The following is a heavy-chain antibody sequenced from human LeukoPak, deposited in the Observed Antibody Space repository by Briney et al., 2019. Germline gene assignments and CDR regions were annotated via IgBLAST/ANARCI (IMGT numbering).Heavy chain of an antibody. CDR3: ARGPNSNWSGLDF. J-gene: IGHJ4*02. CDR1: GFSFSGHW. Sequence: GGSLRLSCTASGFSFSGHWMHWARQLPGKGLVWVARISPTGSTTSYADSVKGRFTVSRDNAKNTLYLQVNNLRAEDTAVYYCARGPNSNWSGLDFWGQGTLLTVSS. CDR2: ISPTGSTT. V-gene: IGHV3-74*01. D-gene: IGHD6-6*01.